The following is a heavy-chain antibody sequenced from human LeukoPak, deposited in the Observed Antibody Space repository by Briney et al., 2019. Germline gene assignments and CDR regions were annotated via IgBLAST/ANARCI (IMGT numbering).Heavy chain of an antibody. D-gene: IGHD3-22*01. CDR1: GGSFSGYY. CDR3: AKSNGYGLIDI. Sequence: SETLSLTCAVYGGSFSGYYWSWIRQPPGKGLEWIGEINHSGSTNYSPSLKSRVTISLDTSRNQFSLKLNSVTAADTAVNYCAKSNGYGLIDIWGQGTMVTVSS. V-gene: IGHV4-34*01. CDR2: INHSGST. J-gene: IGHJ3*02.